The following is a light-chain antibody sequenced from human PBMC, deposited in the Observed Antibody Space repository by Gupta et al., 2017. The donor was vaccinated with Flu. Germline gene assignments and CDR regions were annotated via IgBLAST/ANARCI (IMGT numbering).Light chain of an antibody. CDR1: QSVSSSY. CDR2: GAS. Sequence: EIVLTQSPGTLSLFPGERATLSCRASQSVSSSYLAWYQQKPGQAPRLLIYGASSRATGIPDRFSGSGSGTDFTLTISRLEPEDFAVYFCQQYGSSPLFSFGPGTKVEIK. J-gene: IGKJ3*01. CDR3: QQYGSSPLFS. V-gene: IGKV3-20*01.